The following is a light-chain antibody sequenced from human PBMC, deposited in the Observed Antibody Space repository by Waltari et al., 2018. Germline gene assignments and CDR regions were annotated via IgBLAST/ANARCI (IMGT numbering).Light chain of an antibody. Sequence: EIVLTQSPVTLSLAPGERATLSCWASQSVGSSLAWYQQKPGQAPRLPMYDAANRATGVPARCNGSGSGTDFPLTIISLQSEDSAVYYCQQRSNWPPITFGQGTRLEIK. CDR2: DAA. CDR3: QQRSNWPPIT. CDR1: QSVGSS. J-gene: IGKJ5*01. V-gene: IGKV3-11*01.